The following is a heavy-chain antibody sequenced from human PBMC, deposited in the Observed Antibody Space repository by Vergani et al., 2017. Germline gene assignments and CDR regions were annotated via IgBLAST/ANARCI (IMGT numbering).Heavy chain of an antibody. CDR2: VIPHLEIT. CDR1: GGTFGSHT. V-gene: IGHV1-69*08. CDR3: ARDHYYDSSGSPYYFDY. Sequence: QVQLEQSGAEVKKPGSSVTVSCRASGGTFGSHTISWVRQAPGQGLEWVGRVIPHLEITTLAQHLQGRVTMTRDTSISTAYMELSRLRSDDTAVYYCARDHYYDSSGSPYYFDYWGQGTLVTVSS. D-gene: IGHD3-22*01. J-gene: IGHJ4*02.